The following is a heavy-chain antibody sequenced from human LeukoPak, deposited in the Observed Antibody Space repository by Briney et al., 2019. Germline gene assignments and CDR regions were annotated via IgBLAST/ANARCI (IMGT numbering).Heavy chain of an antibody. Sequence: PGGSLRLSCAASGFTFSNYGMHWVRQVPGKGLEWAALIWYDGSNKYYTDSVKGRLTISRDNSKDTLFLQMNSLRVEDTAVYYCAREGPRGNSQFDYWGQGTLVTVSP. CDR2: IWYDGSNK. CDR1: GFTFSNYG. V-gene: IGHV3-33*01. CDR3: AREGPRGNSQFDY. D-gene: IGHD2/OR15-2a*01. J-gene: IGHJ4*02.